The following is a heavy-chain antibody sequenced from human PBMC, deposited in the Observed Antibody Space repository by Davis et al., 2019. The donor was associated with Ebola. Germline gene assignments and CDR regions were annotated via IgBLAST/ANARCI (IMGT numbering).Heavy chain of an antibody. CDR1: GAFVSSGGYS. Sequence: SETLSLTCVVSGAFVSSGGYSWSWIRQPPGKGLEWIGYYYYTGSTYYNPSLKSRVTISVDTSNNQFSLKLTSVSAADTAVYYCATRRLSFEAIDYWGQGTLVTVSS. D-gene: IGHD1-26*01. CDR2: YYYTGST. J-gene: IGHJ4*02. V-gene: IGHV4-30-4*07. CDR3: ATRRLSFEAIDY.